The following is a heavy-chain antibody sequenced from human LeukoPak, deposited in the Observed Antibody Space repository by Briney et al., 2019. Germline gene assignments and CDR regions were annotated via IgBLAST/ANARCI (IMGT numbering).Heavy chain of an antibody. CDR1: GGTFNHSA. CDR2: IMPLFGTA. D-gene: IGHD4-17*01. Sequence: GSSVKVSCTPSGGTFNHSAISWVRQAPGQGLEWLGGIMPLFGTAGYAQKLQGRVTITKDESTRTVYLELTSLTSDDTAVYYCARDVHGDYGSGWFDPWGQGTLVSVSS. CDR3: ARDVHGDYGSGWFDP. V-gene: IGHV1-69*05. J-gene: IGHJ5*02.